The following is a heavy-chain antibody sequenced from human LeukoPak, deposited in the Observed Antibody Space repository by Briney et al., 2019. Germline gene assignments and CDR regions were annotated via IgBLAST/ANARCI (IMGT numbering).Heavy chain of an antibody. V-gene: IGHV1-18*04. CDR3: ARIDYGDYQATAA. CDR2: ISAYNGNT. CDR1: GYTFTGYY. Sequence: ASVKVSCKASGYTFTGYYILWVRQAPGQGLEWMGWISAYNGNTNYAQKLQGRVTMTTDTSTSTAYMELRSLRSDDTAVYYCARIDYGDYQATAAWGQGTLVTVSS. D-gene: IGHD4-17*01. J-gene: IGHJ5*02.